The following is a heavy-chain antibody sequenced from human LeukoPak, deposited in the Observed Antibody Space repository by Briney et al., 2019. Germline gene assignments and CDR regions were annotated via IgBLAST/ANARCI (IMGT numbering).Heavy chain of an antibody. V-gene: IGHV1-24*01. Sequence: ASVKVSCKVSGHALTELSIHWVRQAPGKGLEWMGGFDSENGETVYAQKFQGRVSITEDPSTDTAYMELTSLRSEDAAVYYCVTAGQSRVGNVYRFLGWTSEIKYFFDYWGQGTLVTVSS. CDR2: FDSENGET. D-gene: IGHD3-3*01. J-gene: IGHJ4*02. CDR3: VTAGQSRVGNVYRFLGWTSEIKYFFDY. CDR1: GHALTELS.